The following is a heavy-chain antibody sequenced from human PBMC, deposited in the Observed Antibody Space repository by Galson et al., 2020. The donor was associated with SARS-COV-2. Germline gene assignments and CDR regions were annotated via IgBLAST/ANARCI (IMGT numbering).Heavy chain of an antibody. J-gene: IGHJ3*01. CDR1: GFSFGDYE. CDR3: ASPYLAAASFFGAFDL. CDR2: ISSSGTNI. Sequence: GGSLRLSCAGSGFSFGDYEMNWVRHGPGKGLEWVSYISSSGTNIYYADSVKGRFTISRDNAKNSLYLQMTSLRAEDTAIYYCASPYLAAASFFGAFDLWGPGTMVTVSS. V-gene: IGHV3-48*03. D-gene: IGHD6-13*01.